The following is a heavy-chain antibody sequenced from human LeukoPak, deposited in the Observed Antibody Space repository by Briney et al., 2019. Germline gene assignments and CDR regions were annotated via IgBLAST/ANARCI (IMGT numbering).Heavy chain of an antibody. CDR1: GFTFSTYW. CDR3: ARFGLWFGSRSYYYYYGMDV. V-gene: IGHV3-7*03. D-gene: IGHD3-10*01. Sequence: GGSLRLFCAASGFTFSTYWMHCVRQAPGKGLEWVANIKQDGSEKYYVDSVKGRFTISRDNAKNSLYLQMNSLRAEDTAVYYCARFGLWFGSRSYYYYYGMDVWGQGTTVTVSS. CDR2: IKQDGSEK. J-gene: IGHJ6*02.